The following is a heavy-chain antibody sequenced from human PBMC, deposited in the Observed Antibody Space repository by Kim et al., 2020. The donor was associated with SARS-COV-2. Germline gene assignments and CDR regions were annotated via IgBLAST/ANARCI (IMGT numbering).Heavy chain of an antibody. CDR3: AIADWYYFDF. J-gene: IGHJ4*02. Sequence: GGSLRLSCASSGFTFSSNWMAWVRQAPGKGLEWVAHISTDGSATYSVDSVEGRFTISRDNAKNSLYLQMNSLRAEDTAVYYCAIADWYYFDFCCRGTLV. V-gene: IGHV3-7*01. D-gene: IGHD3-9*01. CDR1: GFTFSSNW. CDR2: ISTDGSAT.